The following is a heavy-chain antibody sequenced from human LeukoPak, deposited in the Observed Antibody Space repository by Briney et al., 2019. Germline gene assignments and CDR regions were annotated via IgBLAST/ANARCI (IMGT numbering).Heavy chain of an antibody. CDR3: ARIGRQLLSFWDY. CDR1: GFTFSSYW. J-gene: IGHJ4*02. D-gene: IGHD1-26*01. V-gene: IGHV3-7*01. Sequence: PGGSLRLSCAASGFTFSSYWMSWVRQAPGKGLEWVANIKQDGSEKYYVDSVKGRFTISRDNAKNSLYLQMNSLRAEDTAVYYCARIGRQLLSFWDYWGQGTLVTVSS. CDR2: IKQDGSEK.